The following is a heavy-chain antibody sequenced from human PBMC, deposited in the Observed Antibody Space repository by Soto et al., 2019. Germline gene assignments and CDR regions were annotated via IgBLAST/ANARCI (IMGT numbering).Heavy chain of an antibody. CDR2: IKQDGSEK. V-gene: IGHV3-7*01. J-gene: IGHJ4*02. CDR3: ARDGDYIHPPLDY. CDR1: GFIFSNYF. Sequence: GSLRLSCAASGFIFSNYFMSWVRLAPGKGLEWVANIKQDGSEKCYVDSVRGRFTISRDNTKNSVYLEMNSLRAEDSAVYYCARDGDYIHPPLDYWGQGTLVTVSS. D-gene: IGHD4-4*01.